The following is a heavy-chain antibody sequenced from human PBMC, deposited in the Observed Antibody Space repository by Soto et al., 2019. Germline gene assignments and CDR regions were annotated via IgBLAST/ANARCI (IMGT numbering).Heavy chain of an antibody. CDR2: INSDGSST. J-gene: IGHJ4*02. V-gene: IGHV3-74*01. Sequence: EVQLVESGGGLVQPGGSLRLSCAASGFTFSSYWMHWVRQAPGKGLVWVSRINSDGSSTSYADSVKGRFTISRDNAKNTLYMQMNSLRAEDTAGYFCVRTSLVVASATREAYWGQGPLFTVSS. CDR3: VRTSLVVASATREAY. CDR1: GFTFSSYW. D-gene: IGHD2-15*01.